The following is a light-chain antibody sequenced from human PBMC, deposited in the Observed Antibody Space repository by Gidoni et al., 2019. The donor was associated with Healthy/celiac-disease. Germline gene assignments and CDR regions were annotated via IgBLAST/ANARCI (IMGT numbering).Light chain of an antibody. CDR3: QQYGSSPRT. V-gene: IGKV3-20*01. Sequence: IVLTQSQGTLSLSPGERATLSCRASQSVSSSYLAWYQQKPGQAPRLLIYGASSRATGIPDRFSGSGSGTDFTLTISRLEPEDFAVYYCQQYGSSPRTFGQGTRLEIK. J-gene: IGKJ5*01. CDR2: GAS. CDR1: QSVSSSY.